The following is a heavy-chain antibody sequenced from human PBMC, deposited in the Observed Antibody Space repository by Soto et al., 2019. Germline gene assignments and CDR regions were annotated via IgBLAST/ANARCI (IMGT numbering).Heavy chain of an antibody. CDR2: IIPIFGTA. CDR3: ASQGGSRYSSSGSGFDY. J-gene: IGHJ4*02. V-gene: IGHV1-69*13. CDR1: GGTFSSYA. D-gene: IGHD6-6*01. Sequence: GASVKVSCKASGGTFSSYAISWVRQAPGQGLEWMGGIIPIFGTANYAQKFQGRVTITADESTSTAYMELSSLRSEDTAVYYCASQGGSRYSSSGSGFDYWGQGTLVTVSS.